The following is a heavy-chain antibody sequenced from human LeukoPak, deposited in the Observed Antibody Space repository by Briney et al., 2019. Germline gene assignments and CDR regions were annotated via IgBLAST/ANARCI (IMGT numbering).Heavy chain of an antibody. CDR3: AKSLESYYYGSGSCDY. CDR1: GFTFSSYG. J-gene: IGHJ4*02. Sequence: SGGSLRLSCAASGFTFSSYGMHGVRQAPGKGLEWVAVISYDGSNKYYADSVKGRFTISRDNSKNTLYLQMNSLRAEDTAVYYCAKSLESYYYGSGSCDYWGQGTLVTVSS. V-gene: IGHV3-30*18. D-gene: IGHD3-10*01. CDR2: ISYDGSNK.